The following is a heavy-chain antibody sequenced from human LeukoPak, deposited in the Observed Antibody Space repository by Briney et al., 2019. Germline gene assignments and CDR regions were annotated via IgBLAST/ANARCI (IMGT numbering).Heavy chain of an antibody. V-gene: IGHV3-7*01. D-gene: IGHD3-3*01. CDR2: IKQDGSKK. J-gene: IGHJ4*01. CDR3: ATDRGWRTSGYYLYYFEY. CDR1: GFPFSSYW. Sequence: GGSLRLSCVASGFPFSSYWMTWVRQAPGKGLEWVANIKQDGSKKSYVDSVKGRFTISRDNAKNSLYLQMNSLRAEDTAIYYCATDRGWRTSGYYLYYFEYWGHGTLVTFSS.